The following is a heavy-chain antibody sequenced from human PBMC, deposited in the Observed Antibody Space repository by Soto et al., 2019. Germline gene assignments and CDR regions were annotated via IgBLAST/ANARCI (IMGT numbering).Heavy chain of an antibody. Sequence: PLETLSLTCAVSGASIRSNNRWSWVRQPPGKGLEWIGEIFHSGSTNYNPSLKTRLTISVDKSKNQFSLKLSSVTAADTAVYYCARVYSGSYSDSWGRGTLVTVSS. CDR3: ARVYSGSYSDS. V-gene: IGHV4-4*02. D-gene: IGHD1-26*01. J-gene: IGHJ4*02. CDR2: IFHSGST. CDR1: GASIRSNNR.